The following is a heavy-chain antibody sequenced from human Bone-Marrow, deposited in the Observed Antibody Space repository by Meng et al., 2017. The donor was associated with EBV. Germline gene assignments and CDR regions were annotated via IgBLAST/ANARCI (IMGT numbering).Heavy chain of an antibody. CDR2: VSGSGGTT. V-gene: IGHV3-23*04. J-gene: IGHJ4*02. CDR3: ANRLAGAFDY. CDR1: GFIFSDYA. Sequence: EGQLVEAGGDLVQPGGSLRLSCAASGFIFSDYAMSWVRQAPGKGLEWVSGVSGSGGTTYYADSVKGRFTISRDNSKNTLYLQMNSLRAEDTAVYYCANRLAGAFDYWGQGTLVTVSS.